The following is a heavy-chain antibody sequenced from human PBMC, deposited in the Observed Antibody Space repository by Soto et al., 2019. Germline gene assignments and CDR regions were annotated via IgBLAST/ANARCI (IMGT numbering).Heavy chain of an antibody. CDR3: ARGGSASDFDR. Sequence: QVQLVQSGAELKKPGASVKVSCKTSGFTFTNYGINWVRQAPGQGLEWMGWISAYNGNTKYAQKFQGRVTVTTDTSTTTAYMELRSLRSGDTTVYYCARGGSASDFDRWGQGTLVTVSS. D-gene: IGHD6-6*01. CDR2: ISAYNGNT. CDR1: GFTFTNYG. V-gene: IGHV1-18*01. J-gene: IGHJ4*02.